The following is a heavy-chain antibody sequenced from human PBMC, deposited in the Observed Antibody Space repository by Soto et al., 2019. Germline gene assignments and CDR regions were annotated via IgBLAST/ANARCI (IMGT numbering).Heavy chain of an antibody. J-gene: IGHJ5*02. CDR2: INHSGST. CDR1: GGSFSGYY. V-gene: IGHV4-34*01. CDR3: ARGLSPGDYDILTGADWFDP. Sequence: SETLSLTCAVYGGSFSGYYWSWIRQPPGKGLEWIGEINHSGSTNYNPSLKSRVTISVDTSKNQFSLKLSSVTAADTAVYYCARGLSPGDYDILTGADWFDPWGQGTLVTVSS. D-gene: IGHD3-9*01.